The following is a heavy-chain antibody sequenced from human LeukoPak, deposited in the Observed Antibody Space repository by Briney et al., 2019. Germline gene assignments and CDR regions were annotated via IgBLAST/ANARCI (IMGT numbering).Heavy chain of an antibody. Sequence: ASVKVSCKASGYTFTGYYMHWVRQAPGQGLEWMGWINPNSGGTNYAQKFQGRVTMTRDTSISTAYMELSRLRSDDTAVYYCARDDYATTSFDPWGQGTLVTVSS. CDR2: INPNSGGT. J-gene: IGHJ5*02. CDR3: ARDDYATTSFDP. CDR1: GYTFTGYY. D-gene: IGHD4/OR15-4a*01. V-gene: IGHV1-2*02.